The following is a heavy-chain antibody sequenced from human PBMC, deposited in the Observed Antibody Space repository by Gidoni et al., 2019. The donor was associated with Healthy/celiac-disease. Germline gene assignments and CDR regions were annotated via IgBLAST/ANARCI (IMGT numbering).Heavy chain of an antibody. V-gene: IGHV3-9*01. CDR3: AKDGYYGDYSGVKEYYFDY. CDR2: ISWNSGSI. J-gene: IGHJ4*02. D-gene: IGHD4-17*01. Sequence: EVQLVESGGGLVQPGRSLRLSCAASGFTFDDYAMHWVRQAPGKGLEWVSGISWNSGSIGYADSVKGRFTISRDNAKNSLYLQMNSLRAEDTALYYCAKDGYYGDYSGVKEYYFDYWGQGTLVTVSS. CDR1: GFTFDDYA.